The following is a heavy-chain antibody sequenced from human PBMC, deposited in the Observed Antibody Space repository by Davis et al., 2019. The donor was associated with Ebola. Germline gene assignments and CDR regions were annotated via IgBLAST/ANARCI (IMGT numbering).Heavy chain of an antibody. J-gene: IGHJ3*02. D-gene: IGHD4-11*01. CDR3: TRDHSYAFDI. CDR2: ISVSSGYI. CDR1: GFIFSSYT. Sequence: GGSLRLSCAASGFIFSSYTMNWVRQAPGKGLEWVSSISVSSGYIYYEDSVKGRFTISRDNAKNSLYLQMNSLRAEDTAVYYCTRDHSYAFDIWGQGTMVAVSS. V-gene: IGHV3-21*01.